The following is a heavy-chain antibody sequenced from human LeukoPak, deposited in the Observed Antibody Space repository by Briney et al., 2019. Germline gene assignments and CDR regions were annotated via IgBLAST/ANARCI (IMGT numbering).Heavy chain of an antibody. D-gene: IGHD6-13*01. CDR1: GGSFSGYY. V-gene: IGHV4-34*01. CDR2: INHSGST. CDR3: ARVTGYSSSWYTWFDP. Sequence: SETLSLTCAVYGGSFSGYYWSWIRQPPGKGLEWIGEINHSGSTNYNPSLKSRVTISVDTSKNQFSLKLSSVTAADTAVYYCARVTGYSSSWYTWFDPWGQGTLVTVSS. J-gene: IGHJ5*02.